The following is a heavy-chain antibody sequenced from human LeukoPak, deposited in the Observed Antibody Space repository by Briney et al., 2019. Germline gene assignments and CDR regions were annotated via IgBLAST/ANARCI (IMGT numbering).Heavy chain of an antibody. D-gene: IGHD3-9*01. CDR2: IKSKTDGGTT. V-gene: IGHV3-15*01. J-gene: IGHJ3*02. Sequence: GGSLRLSCAASGFTFSNAWMSWVRQAPGKGLEWVGHIKSKTDGGTTDYAAPVKGRFTISRDDSKNTLYLQMNSLKTEDTAVYYCTRDYDILTGYYKGAFDIWGQGTMVTVSS. CDR1: GFTFSNAW. CDR3: TRDYDILTGYYKGAFDI.